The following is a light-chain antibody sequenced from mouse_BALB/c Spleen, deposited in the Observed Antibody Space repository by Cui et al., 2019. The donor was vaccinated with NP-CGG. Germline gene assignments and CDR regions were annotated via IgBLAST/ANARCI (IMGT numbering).Light chain of an antibody. CDR1: TWAVTTSNY. CDR2: GTN. V-gene: IGLV1*01. CDR3: ALWYSNHWV. Sequence: QAVVTHESTLTTSPGETVTLTFRSSTWAVTTSNYAKWVQEKPDHLFTGLIGGTNNRAPGVPARFSGSLIGDKAALTITGAQTEDEAIYFCALWYSNHWVVGGGTKLTVL. J-gene: IGLJ1*01.